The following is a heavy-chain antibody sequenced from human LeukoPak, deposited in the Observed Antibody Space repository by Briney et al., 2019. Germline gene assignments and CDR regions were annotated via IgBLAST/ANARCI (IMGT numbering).Heavy chain of an antibody. V-gene: IGHV4-34*01. CDR2: INHSGST. D-gene: IGHD5-24*01. CDR3: ARGRRGGFVMATITAVFFDY. Sequence: SETLSLTCAVYGGSFSGYYWSWIRQPPGKGLEWIGEINHSGSTNYNPSLKSRVTISVDTSKNQFSLKLSSVTAADTAVYHCARGRRGGFVMATITAVFFDYWGQGTWSPSPQ. CDR1: GGSFSGYY. J-gene: IGHJ4*02.